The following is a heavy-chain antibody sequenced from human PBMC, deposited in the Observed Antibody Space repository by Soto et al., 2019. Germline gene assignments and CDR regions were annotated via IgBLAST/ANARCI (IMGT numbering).Heavy chain of an antibody. CDR2: IWYDGSNK. D-gene: IGHD5-18*01. CDR3: ARDPRGYSYGYHYYYGMDV. V-gene: IGHV3-33*01. CDR1: GFTFSSYG. Sequence: QVQLVESGGGVVQPGRSLRLSCAASGFTFSSYGMHWVRQAPGKGLEWVAVIWYDGSNKYYADSVKGRFTISRDNSKNTLYLQMNSLRAEDTAVYYCARDPRGYSYGYHYYYGMDVWGQGTTVTVSS. J-gene: IGHJ6*02.